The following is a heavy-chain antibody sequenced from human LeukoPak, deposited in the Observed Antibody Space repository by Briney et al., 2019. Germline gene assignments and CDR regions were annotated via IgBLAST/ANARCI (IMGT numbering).Heavy chain of an antibody. D-gene: IGHD1-1*01. CDR3: ARDSNYRLFDY. Sequence: GGSLRLSCAASGFTFSSYEMNWVRQAPGKGLEWVPYISSSGSTIYYADSVKGRFTISRDNAKNSLYLQMNSLRAEDTAVYYCARDSNYRLFDYWGQGTLVTVSS. J-gene: IGHJ4*02. CDR1: GFTFSSYE. CDR2: ISSSGSTI. V-gene: IGHV3-48*03.